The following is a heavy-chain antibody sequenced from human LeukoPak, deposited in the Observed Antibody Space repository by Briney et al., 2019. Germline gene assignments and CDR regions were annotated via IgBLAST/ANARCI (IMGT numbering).Heavy chain of an antibody. J-gene: IGHJ6*03. CDR2: ISSSGSTI. D-gene: IGHD1-26*01. Sequence: GGSLRLSCAASGFTFSDYYMSWIRQAPGKGLERVSYISSSGSTIYYADSVKGRFTISRDNAKNSLYLQMNSLRAEDTAVYYCARLGDGSYRGYYYYYYMDVWGKGTTVTVSS. CDR1: GFTFSDYY. V-gene: IGHV3-11*01. CDR3: ARLGDGSYRGYYYYYYMDV.